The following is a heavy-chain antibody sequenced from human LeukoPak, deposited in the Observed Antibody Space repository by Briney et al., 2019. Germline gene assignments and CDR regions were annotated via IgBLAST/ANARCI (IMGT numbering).Heavy chain of an antibody. Sequence: ASVKVSCKASGYTFTSYAMNWVRQAPGQGLEWMGWINTNTGNPTYAQGFTGRFVFSLDTSVSTAYLQISSLKAEDTAVYYCARVHSSSWSRTYYFDYWGQGTLVTVSS. CDR1: GYTFTSYA. CDR3: ARVHSSSWSRTYYFDY. J-gene: IGHJ4*02. CDR2: INTNTGNP. D-gene: IGHD6-13*01. V-gene: IGHV7-4-1*02.